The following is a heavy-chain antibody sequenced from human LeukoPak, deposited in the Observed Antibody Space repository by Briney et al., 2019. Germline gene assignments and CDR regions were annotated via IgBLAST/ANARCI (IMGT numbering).Heavy chain of an antibody. Sequence: GASVKVSCKASGGTFSSYAISWVRQAPGQGLEWMGGIIPIFGTANYAQKFQGRVTITADESTSTAYMELSSLRSEDAAVYYCARDRDSSGYYKNFDYWGQGTLVTVSS. D-gene: IGHD3-22*01. CDR1: GGTFSSYA. V-gene: IGHV1-69*13. CDR2: IIPIFGTA. CDR3: ARDRDSSGYYKNFDY. J-gene: IGHJ4*02.